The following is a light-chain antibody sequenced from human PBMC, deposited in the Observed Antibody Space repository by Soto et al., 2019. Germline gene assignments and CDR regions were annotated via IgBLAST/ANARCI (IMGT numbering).Light chain of an antibody. J-gene: IGKJ1*01. CDR1: QSVSRY. CDR3: QQYNSYSQT. Sequence: EIVFTPSPGTPSFAPGERAPPPLRASQSVSRYVAWYQQKPGQAPRLLIYDTSTRATGIPARCSGSGSGTEFTLTISSLQSEDVATYYCQQYNSYSQTFGQGTKVDI. V-gene: IGKV3-15*01. CDR2: DTS.